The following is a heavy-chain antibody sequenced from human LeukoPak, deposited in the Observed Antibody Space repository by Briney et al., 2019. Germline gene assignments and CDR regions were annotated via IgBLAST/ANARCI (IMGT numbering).Heavy chain of an antibody. D-gene: IGHD1-26*01. Sequence: GGSLRLSCAVSGFTFINAWMSWVRQAPGKGLEWVGRIKSETDGGTTDYAAPVKGRFTISRDDSKNTLYLQMSSLKTEDTAVYYCTTDMRWEFASDYWGQGTPVTVSS. CDR1: GFTFINAW. V-gene: IGHV3-15*01. CDR2: IKSETDGGTT. J-gene: IGHJ4*02. CDR3: TTDMRWEFASDY.